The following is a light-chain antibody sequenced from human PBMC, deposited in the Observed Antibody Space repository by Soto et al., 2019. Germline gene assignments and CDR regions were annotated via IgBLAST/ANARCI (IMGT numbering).Light chain of an antibody. CDR1: SSDVGGYNY. V-gene: IGLV2-8*01. Sequence: QSALTQPPSASGSPGQSVTLSCTGTSSDVGGYNYVSWYQQHPGKAPKLMIYEVSKRPSGVPDRFSGSKSGNTASLTVSGLQAEDEADYYCSSYAGSNISFGGGTKLTVL. CDR2: EVS. CDR3: SSYAGSNIS. J-gene: IGLJ2*01.